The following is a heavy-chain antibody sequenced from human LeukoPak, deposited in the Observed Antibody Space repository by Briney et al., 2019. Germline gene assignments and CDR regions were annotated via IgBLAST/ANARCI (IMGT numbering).Heavy chain of an antibody. J-gene: IGHJ4*02. CDR3: AREHLSGTVDY. CDR2: IIPIFGAA. CDR1: GGTFSSYA. Sequence: SVKVSCKASGGTFSSYAISWVRQAPGQGLEWMGGIIPIFGAANYAQKFQGRVTITADESTSTAYMELSSLRSEDTAVCYCAREHLSGTVDYWGQGTLVTVSS. D-gene: IGHD2-8*02. V-gene: IGHV1-69*13.